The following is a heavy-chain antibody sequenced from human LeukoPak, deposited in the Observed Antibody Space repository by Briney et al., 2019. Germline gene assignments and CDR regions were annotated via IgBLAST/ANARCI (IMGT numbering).Heavy chain of an antibody. Sequence: LSETLSLTCTVSGGSFSSSSYSWGWIRQPPGKGLEWIGSIYYSGSTYYNPSLKSRVTISVDTSKNQFSLKLSSVTAADTAVYYCARSDCSSTSCYAFDIWGQGTMVTVSS. V-gene: IGHV4-39*01. CDR1: GGSFSSSSYS. CDR3: ARSDCSSTSCYAFDI. D-gene: IGHD2-2*01. CDR2: IYYSGST. J-gene: IGHJ3*02.